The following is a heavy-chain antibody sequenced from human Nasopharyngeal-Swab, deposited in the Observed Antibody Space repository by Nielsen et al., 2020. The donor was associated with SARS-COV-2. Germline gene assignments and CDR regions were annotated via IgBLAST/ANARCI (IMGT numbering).Heavy chain of an antibody. J-gene: IGHJ4*02. Sequence: VRQAPGKGLKYVSAISSNGGSTYYANSVKGRFTISRDNSKNTLYLQMGSLRAEDMAVYYCARDFGPSGWLYYFDYWGQGTLVTVSS. V-gene: IGHV3-64*01. D-gene: IGHD6-19*01. CDR2: ISSNGGST. CDR3: ARDFGPSGWLYYFDY.